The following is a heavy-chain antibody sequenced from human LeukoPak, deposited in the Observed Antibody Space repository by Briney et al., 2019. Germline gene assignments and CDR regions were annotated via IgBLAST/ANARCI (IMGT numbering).Heavy chain of an antibody. D-gene: IGHD5-24*01. CDR2: IIPIFGTA. CDR1: GGTFSSYA. CDR3: ARAPVEMATIDGFDY. Sequence: SVEVSCKASGGTFSSYAISWVRQAPGQGLEWMGGIIPIFGTANYAQKFQGRVTITADESTSTAYMELSSLRSEDTAVYYCARAPVEMATIDGFDYWGQGTLVTVSS. V-gene: IGHV1-69*13. J-gene: IGHJ4*02.